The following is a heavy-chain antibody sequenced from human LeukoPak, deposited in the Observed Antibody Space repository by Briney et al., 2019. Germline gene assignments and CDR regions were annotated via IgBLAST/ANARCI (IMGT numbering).Heavy chain of an antibody. CDR2: IIPILGIA. CDR3: ARAPPEMATDD. V-gene: IGHV1-69*04. J-gene: IGHJ4*02. Sequence: GASVKVSCKASGGTFSSYAISWVRQAPGQGLEWMGRIIPILGIANYAQKFQGRVTITADKSTSTAYMELSSLRSEDTAVYYCARAPPEMATDDWGQGTLVTVSS. CDR1: GGTFSSYA. D-gene: IGHD5-24*01.